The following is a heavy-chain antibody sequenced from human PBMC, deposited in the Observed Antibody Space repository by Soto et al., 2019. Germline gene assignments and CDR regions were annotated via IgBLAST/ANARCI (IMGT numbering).Heavy chain of an antibody. CDR1: GFTFSSYG. CDR2: IWYDGSNK. V-gene: IGHV3-33*01. J-gene: IGHJ4*02. D-gene: IGHD6-6*01. Sequence: QVQLVESGGGVVQPGRSLRLSCAASGFTFSSYGMHWVRQAPGKGLEWVAVIWYDGSNKYYADSVKGRFTISRDNSKNTLYLQMSSLRAEATAVYYCAREGGSRSSGEYFDYWGQGTLVTVSS. CDR3: AREGGSRSSGEYFDY.